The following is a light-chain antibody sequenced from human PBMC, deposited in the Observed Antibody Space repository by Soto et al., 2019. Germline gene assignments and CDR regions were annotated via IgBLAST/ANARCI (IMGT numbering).Light chain of an antibody. Sequence: QSALTQPASVSGSPGQSITISCTGTSSDIGGYNYVSWFQQLPGKAPKLMIYEVRNRPSGVSNRFSGSKSGNTASLTISGLQAEDETDYYCSSYTSNNTLVFGTGTKLTVL. V-gene: IGLV2-14*01. CDR2: EVR. CDR3: SSYTSNNTLV. CDR1: SSDIGGYNY. J-gene: IGLJ1*01.